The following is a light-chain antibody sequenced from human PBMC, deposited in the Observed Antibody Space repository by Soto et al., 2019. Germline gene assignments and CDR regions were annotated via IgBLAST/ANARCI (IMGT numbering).Light chain of an antibody. CDR1: QSVSGN. V-gene: IGKV3-15*01. CDR2: VAS. Sequence: EIVMTQSPATLSVSPGERATLSCRASQSVSGNLAWYQQKPGQAPRLLIYVASTWATGIPARFSGSGSGTEFTLTISSLQSEDFAVYYCQQYNNWPLTFGGGTNVEIK. J-gene: IGKJ4*01. CDR3: QQYNNWPLT.